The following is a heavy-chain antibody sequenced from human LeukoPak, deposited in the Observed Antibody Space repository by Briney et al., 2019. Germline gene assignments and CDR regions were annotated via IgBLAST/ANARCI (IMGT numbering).Heavy chain of an antibody. Sequence: SSETLSLTCTVSGGSISSSNYHWGWIRQPPGRGLVWIGSIYYSGSTYYNPSLKSRVTISVDTSKNQFSLKLSSVTAADTAVYYCARRTAADGAQDYWGQGTLVTVSS. J-gene: IGHJ4*02. V-gene: IGHV4-39*01. CDR3: ARRTAADGAQDY. CDR2: IYYSGST. CDR1: GGSISSSNYH. D-gene: IGHD6-13*01.